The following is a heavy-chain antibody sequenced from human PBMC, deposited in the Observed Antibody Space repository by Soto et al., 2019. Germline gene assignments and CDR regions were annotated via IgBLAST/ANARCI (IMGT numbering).Heavy chain of an antibody. V-gene: IGHV4-39*01. CDR2: IYYSGST. CDR1: GGSISSSSYY. D-gene: IGHD6-19*01. CDR3: ARHPPGQWLVLGFDY. J-gene: IGHJ4*02. Sequence: PSETLSLTCTVSGGSISSSSYYWGWIRQPPGKGLEWIGSIYYSGSTYYNPSLKSRVTISVDTSKNQFSLKLSSVTAADTAVYYCARHPPGQWLVLGFDYWGQGTLVTVSS.